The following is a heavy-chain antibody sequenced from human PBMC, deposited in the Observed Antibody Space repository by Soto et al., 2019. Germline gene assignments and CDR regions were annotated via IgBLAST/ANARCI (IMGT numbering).Heavy chain of an antibody. CDR1: GFTFSSHA. J-gene: IGHJ6*02. CDR3: ARDKWEQQLVDLYYYYGMDV. D-gene: IGHD6-13*01. V-gene: IGHV3-30-3*01. Sequence: PGGSLRLSCAASGFTFSSHAMHWVRQAPGKGLEWVAVISYDGSNKYYADSVKGRFTISRDNSKNTLYLQMNSLRAEDTAVYYCARDKWEQQLVDLYYYYGMDVWGQGTTVTVS. CDR2: ISYDGSNK.